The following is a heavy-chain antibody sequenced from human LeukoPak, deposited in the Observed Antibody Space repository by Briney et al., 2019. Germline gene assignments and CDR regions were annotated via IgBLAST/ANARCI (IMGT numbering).Heavy chain of an antibody. CDR1: GFTLSSYS. CDR3: AREDHYDFWSGPGDY. J-gene: IGHJ4*02. V-gene: IGHV3-48*01. D-gene: IGHD3-3*01. CDR2: ISSSSSTI. Sequence: PGGSLRLSCAASGFTLSSYSMNWVRQAPGKGLEWVSYISSSSSTIYYADSVKGRFTISRDNAKNSLYLQMNSLRAEDTAVYYCAREDHYDFWSGPGDYWGQGTLVTVSS.